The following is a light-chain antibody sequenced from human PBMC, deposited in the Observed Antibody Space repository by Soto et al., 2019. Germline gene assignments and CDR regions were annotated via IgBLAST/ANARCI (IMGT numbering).Light chain of an antibody. Sequence: DIQMTQSPSSLSTSVGDRVTITCQASQDISKYLNWYQQKPGKAPKLLIYDTSNLETGVPSRFSGGGSGTHFIFTISSLQPEDIATYYCQQYENVPLTFGGGTKVDIK. V-gene: IGKV1-33*01. CDR3: QQYENVPLT. CDR2: DTS. J-gene: IGKJ4*01. CDR1: QDISKY.